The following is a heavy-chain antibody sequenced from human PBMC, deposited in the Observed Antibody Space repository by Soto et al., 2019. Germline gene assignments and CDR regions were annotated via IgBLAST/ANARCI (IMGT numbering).Heavy chain of an antibody. D-gene: IGHD3-22*01. J-gene: IGHJ4*02. V-gene: IGHV1-3*01. CDR2: INAGNGNT. CDR3: ARASNGRTFLGVDY. CDR1: GYTFTSYA. Sequence: GASVKVSCKASGYTFTSYAMHWVRQAPGQRLEWMGWINAGNGNTKYSQKFQGRVTITRDTSASTAYMELSSLRSEDTAVYYCARASNGRTFLGVDYCGQGTLVTVSS.